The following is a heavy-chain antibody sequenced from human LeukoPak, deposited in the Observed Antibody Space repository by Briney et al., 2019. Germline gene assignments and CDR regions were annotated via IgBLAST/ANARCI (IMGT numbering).Heavy chain of an antibody. V-gene: IGHV3-23*01. CDR3: AKARAGHYFDY. J-gene: IGHJ4*02. D-gene: IGHD6-19*01. CDR1: GFTFSNFA. CDR2: MSGVGVST. Sequence: PGGSLRLSCTASGFTFSNFAMSWVRQAPGKGLEWVSSMSGVGVSTYYADSVKGRFTISRDNSKNTPYLQMHSLRAEDTAVYYCAKARAGHYFDYWGQGTLVTVSS.